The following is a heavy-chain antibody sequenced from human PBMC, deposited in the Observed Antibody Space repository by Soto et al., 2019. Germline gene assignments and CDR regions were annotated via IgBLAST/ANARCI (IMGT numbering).Heavy chain of an antibody. CDR2: ISGSGGST. J-gene: IGHJ4*02. CDR1: GFTFSSCA. V-gene: IGHV3-23*01. D-gene: IGHD6-19*01. CDR3: AKDHIAVAGTKVFDY. Sequence: GGSLRLSCAAFGFTFSSCAMSWVRQAPGKGLEWVSAISGSGGSTYYADSVTGRITISRDNSKTTLYLQMNSLRAEDTAVYYCAKDHIAVAGTKVFDYWGQGTLVTVSS.